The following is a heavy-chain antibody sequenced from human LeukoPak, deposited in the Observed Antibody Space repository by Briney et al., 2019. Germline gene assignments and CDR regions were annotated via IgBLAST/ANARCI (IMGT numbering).Heavy chain of an antibody. J-gene: IGHJ4*02. D-gene: IGHD1-1*01. V-gene: IGHV1-2*06. CDR2: INPNSGGT. CDR1: GYTFTGYY. CDR3: ARIRPVTTGLKGYYFDY. Sequence: ASVKVSCKASGYTFTGYYMHWVRQAPGQGLEWMGRINPNSGGTNYAQKFQGRVTMTRDTSISTAYMELSRLRSDDTAVYYCARIRPVTTGLKGYYFDYWGQGTLVTVSS.